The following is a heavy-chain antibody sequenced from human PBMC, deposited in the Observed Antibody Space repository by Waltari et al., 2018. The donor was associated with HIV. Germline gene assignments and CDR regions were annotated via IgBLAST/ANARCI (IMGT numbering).Heavy chain of an antibody. J-gene: IGHJ4*02. CDR3: ARRKSSSSRAFDS. Sequence: QVQLVQSGAEVKKSGASVRVTCTAYGYTFTTHYIHWVRQAPGQGLEWMGWINCDTGATQYAQRFQGRVTMTRDTSITSAYMELSRLKTDDTALYFCARRKSSSSRAFDSWGQGTLVTVSS. D-gene: IGHD2-2*01. CDR2: INCDTGAT. CDR1: GYTFTTHY. V-gene: IGHV1-2*02.